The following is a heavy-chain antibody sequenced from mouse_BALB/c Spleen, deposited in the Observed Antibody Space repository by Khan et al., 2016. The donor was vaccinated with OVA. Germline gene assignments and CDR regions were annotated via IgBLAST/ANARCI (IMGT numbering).Heavy chain of an antibody. V-gene: IGHV1S137*01. CDR2: ISTYSGNT. Sequence: QVQLQQSGPELVRPGVSVKISCKGSGYTFTDYAMYWVKQSHAKSLEWIGLISTYSGNTNYNQKFRGKATMTVDKSSSTAYMELARLTSEDSIISDCARPAYDGYYDYWGQGTTLTVSS. J-gene: IGHJ2*01. CDR3: ARPAYDGYYDY. D-gene: IGHD2-3*01. CDR1: GYTFTDYA.